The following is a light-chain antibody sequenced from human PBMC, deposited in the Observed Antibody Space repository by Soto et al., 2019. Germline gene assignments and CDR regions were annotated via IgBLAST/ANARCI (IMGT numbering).Light chain of an antibody. V-gene: IGLV1-44*01. CDR3: AAWDDSLNGYV. Sequence: QSVLTQPPSASGTPGQRVTISCSGGSSNIGTNADNWYQQIPGTAPKLLINNNNQRPSGVPVRFSGSNSGSSASLAISGLQSEDEADYYCAAWDDSLNGYVFGTGTKVTVL. J-gene: IGLJ1*01. CDR2: NNN. CDR1: SSNIGTNA.